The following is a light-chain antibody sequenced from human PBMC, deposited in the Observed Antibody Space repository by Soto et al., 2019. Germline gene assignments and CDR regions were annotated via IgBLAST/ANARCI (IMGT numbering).Light chain of an antibody. CDR3: CSYAGSSSV. CDR2: DVS. Sequence: QSVLTQPASVSGSPGQSITISCTGTSSDVGSYHLVSWYQQHPGKAPKLMIYDVSKRPSGVSNRFSGSKSGNTASLTISGLQAEDEADYYCCSYAGSSSVFGTGTKVTVL. J-gene: IGLJ1*01. V-gene: IGLV2-23*02. CDR1: SSDVGSYHL.